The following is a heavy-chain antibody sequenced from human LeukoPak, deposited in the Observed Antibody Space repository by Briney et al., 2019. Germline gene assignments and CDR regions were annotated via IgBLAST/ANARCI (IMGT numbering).Heavy chain of an antibody. V-gene: IGHV3-30*04. CDR2: ILRDATNK. J-gene: IGHJ3*01. D-gene: IGHD3-10*01. CDR3: ARDRARDYNSDGFDV. Sequence: GRSLRLSCAASGFTFNDNAMSWVRQVPGKGLDWVAFILRDATNKPFAESVKGRFTISRDESKNTLDLQMNSLRAEDTAVYYCARDRARDYNSDGFDVWGQGTLVTVSS. CDR1: GFTFNDNA.